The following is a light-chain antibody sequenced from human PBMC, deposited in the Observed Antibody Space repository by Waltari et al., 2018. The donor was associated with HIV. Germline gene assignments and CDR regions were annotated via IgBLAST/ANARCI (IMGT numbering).Light chain of an antibody. CDR2: AAS. CDR3: QQSYITPT. V-gene: IGKV1-39*01. J-gene: IGKJ5*01. CDR1: QSIGDY. Sequence: DIQMTQSPSSLSASVGDRVTITCRASQSIGDYLNWYQQTPGKVPKLLIYAASTLQSGVPSRFRGSGSGTEFTLTISGLQPEDFATYYCQQSYITPTFGQGTRLEIE.